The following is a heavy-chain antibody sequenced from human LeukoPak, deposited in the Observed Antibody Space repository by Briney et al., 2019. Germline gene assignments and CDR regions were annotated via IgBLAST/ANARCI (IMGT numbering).Heavy chain of an antibody. CDR1: GGTFSSYA. V-gene: IGHV1-69*13. D-gene: IGHD3-9*01. J-gene: IGHJ5*02. CDR3: ARELAVSNYDILTDYQSPNWFDP. Sequence: GASVKVSCKASGGTFSSYAISWVRQAPGQGREWMGGIIPLFGAANYAQKFQGGVKITADEYTSTHYMELSSLRSEHTAVYYCARELAVSNYDILTDYQSPNWFDPWGQGTLVTVSS. CDR2: IIPLFGAA.